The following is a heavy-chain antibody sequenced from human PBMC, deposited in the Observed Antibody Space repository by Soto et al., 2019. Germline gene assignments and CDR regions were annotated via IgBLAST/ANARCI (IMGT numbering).Heavy chain of an antibody. CDR1: GFTFKTHA. J-gene: IGHJ6*02. D-gene: IGHD3-10*02. V-gene: IGHV3-30*18. CDR2: IAYEGNEK. CDR3: GKDVGDYVPYYYGVDV. Sequence: QVQLVESGGGVVQPGTSLRLSCAASGFTFKTHAMHWVRQAPGKGLEWMAVIAYEGNEKFYADSVKGRFTISRDNSKNALYLQINTLRNEDTAVYYCGKDVGDYVPYYYGVDVWGQGTTVTVSS.